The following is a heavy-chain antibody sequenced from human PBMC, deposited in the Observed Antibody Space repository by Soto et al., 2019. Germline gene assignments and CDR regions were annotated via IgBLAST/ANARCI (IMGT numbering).Heavy chain of an antibody. V-gene: IGHV4-31*03. CDR1: GGSISSGGYY. Sequence: QVQLQESGPGLVKPSQTLSLTCTVSGGSISSGGYYWSWIRQHPGKGLEWIGYIYYRGSTYYIPARKSRVTISVDASKNQFSLRLCSVTAADTAVYCCARVVVVPAAKDWFDPWGQGTLVTVSS. CDR3: ARVVVVPAAKDWFDP. D-gene: IGHD2-2*01. J-gene: IGHJ5*02. CDR2: IYYRGST.